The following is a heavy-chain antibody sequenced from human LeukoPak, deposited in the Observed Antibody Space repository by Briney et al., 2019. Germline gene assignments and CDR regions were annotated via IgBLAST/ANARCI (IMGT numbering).Heavy chain of an antibody. Sequence: PGGSLRLSCAASGFNVSSNYIHWVRQAPGKGLEWISVSYTGGSAYYAESVKGRFTISRDNFKNAFYLQMKSLSAGDTAVYYCVRSSGGKGGPGIRYFDYWGQGTLVTVSS. J-gene: IGHJ4*02. CDR2: SYTGGSA. CDR3: VRSSGGKGGPGIRYFDY. V-gene: IGHV3-53*01. D-gene: IGHD4-23*01. CDR1: GFNVSSNY.